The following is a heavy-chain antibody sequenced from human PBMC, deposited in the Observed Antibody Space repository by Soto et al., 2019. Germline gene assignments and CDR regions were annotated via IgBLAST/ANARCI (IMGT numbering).Heavy chain of an antibody. Sequence: EVQLLESGGGLVQPGGSLRLSCAASGFAFSSYALCWVRQAPRKWLEWVSTISRSGDSTYYADSVKGRFTISRDNPKNTLYLQMNSLRAEDTAVYYCAKLGVGVVGATDYWGQGTLVTVSS. V-gene: IGHV3-23*01. CDR3: AKLGVGVVGATDY. CDR1: GFAFSSYA. CDR2: ISRSGDST. D-gene: IGHD1-26*01. J-gene: IGHJ4*02.